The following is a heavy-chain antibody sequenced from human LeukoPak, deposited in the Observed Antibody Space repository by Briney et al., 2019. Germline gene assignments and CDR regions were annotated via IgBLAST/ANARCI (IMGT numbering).Heavy chain of an antibody. CDR3: ARDLGRGYSYGFGAFDI. J-gene: IGHJ3*02. V-gene: IGHV4-61*01. Sequence: PSETLSLTCTVSGGSISSSSYYWGWIRQPPGKGLEWIGYIYYSGSTNYNPSLKSRVTISVDTSKNQFSLKLSSVTAADTAVYYCARDLGRGYSYGFGAFDIWGQGTMVTVSS. CDR1: GGSISSSSYY. CDR2: IYYSGST. D-gene: IGHD5-18*01.